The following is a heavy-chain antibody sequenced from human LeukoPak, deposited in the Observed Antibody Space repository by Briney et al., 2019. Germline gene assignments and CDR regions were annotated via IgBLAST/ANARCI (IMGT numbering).Heavy chain of an antibody. CDR3: TTDLRITMVRGPKGEDY. CDR2: IKSKTDGGTT. D-gene: IGHD3-10*01. Sequence: GSLRLSCAASGSTFSNAWMSWVRQAPGKGLEWVGRIKSKTDGGTTDYAAPVKGRFTTSRDDSKNTLYLQMNSLKTEDTAVYYCTTDLRITMVRGPKGEDYWGQGTLVTVSS. V-gene: IGHV3-15*01. CDR1: GSTFSNAW. J-gene: IGHJ4*02.